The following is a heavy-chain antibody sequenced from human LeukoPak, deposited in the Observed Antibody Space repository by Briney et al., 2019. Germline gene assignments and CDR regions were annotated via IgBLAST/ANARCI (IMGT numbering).Heavy chain of an antibody. CDR3: ATTGLCSSTSCRLNPFDP. Sequence: RASVNLFCKASGYTFTSYGILWVRHAPGQGLEWMGCISAYKGNTNYAQKLQGRVTMTTDTSTSTAYMELRSLRSDDTAVYYCATTGLCSSTSCRLNPFDPWGQGTLVTVSS. V-gene: IGHV1-18*01. CDR1: GYTFTSYG. D-gene: IGHD2-2*01. J-gene: IGHJ5*02. CDR2: ISAYKGNT.